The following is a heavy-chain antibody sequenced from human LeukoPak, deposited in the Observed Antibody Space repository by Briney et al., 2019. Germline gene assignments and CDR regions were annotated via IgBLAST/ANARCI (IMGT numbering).Heavy chain of an antibody. CDR2: ISSSGSTI. V-gene: IGHV3-48*03. CDR1: GFTFSSYE. D-gene: IGHD6-6*01. CDR3: AKGLKRSIAAPLSGY. Sequence: PGGSLRLSCAASGFTFSSYEMNWVHQAPGKGLEWVSYISSSGSTIYYADSVKGRFTISRDNAKNSLYLQMNSLRAEDMALYYCAKGLKRSIAAPLSGYWGQGTLVTVSS. J-gene: IGHJ4*02.